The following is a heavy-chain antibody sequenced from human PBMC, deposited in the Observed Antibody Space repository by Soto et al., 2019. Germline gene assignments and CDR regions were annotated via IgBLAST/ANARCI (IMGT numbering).Heavy chain of an antibody. CDR2: IYWDDDK. V-gene: IGHV2-5*02. D-gene: IGHD1-26*01. CDR3: AYRALYSGSYWDGGYFDS. Sequence: QITLRESGPSRVRPTQTLSLTCSFSGFLLHTSGLGVGWIRQSPGKALEWLAIIYWDDDKRYSLSLKSRLSITKDTSENQVVLTMTNMDPVDTATYYCAYRALYSGSYWDGGYFDSWGQGTLITVSS. J-gene: IGHJ4*02. CDR1: GFLLHTSGLG.